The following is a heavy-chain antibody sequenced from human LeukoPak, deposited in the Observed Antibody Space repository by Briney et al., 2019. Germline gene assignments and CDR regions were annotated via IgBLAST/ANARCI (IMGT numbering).Heavy chain of an antibody. V-gene: IGHV4-59*01. CDR3: ARVEPPAYYYGMDV. J-gene: IGHJ6*02. CDR1: GGSLSSYY. D-gene: IGHD1-1*01. CDR2: IYFSGST. Sequence: PSETLSLTCTVPGGSLSSYYWSWIRQPPGKGLEWIGHIYFSGSTNYNASLQSRVTISVDTSKNQFSLNLKSVTAADTAVYYCARVEPPAYYYGMDVWGQGTTVIVSS.